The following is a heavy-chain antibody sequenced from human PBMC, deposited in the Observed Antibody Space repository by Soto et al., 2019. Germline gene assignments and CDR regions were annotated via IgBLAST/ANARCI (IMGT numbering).Heavy chain of an antibody. CDR1: GFTFSSYG. J-gene: IGHJ4*02. D-gene: IGHD2-15*01. Sequence: QVQLVESGGGVVQPGRSLRLSCAASGFTFSSYGMHWVRQAPGKGLEWVAVISYDGSNKYYADSVKGRFTISRDNSKNTLYLQMNSLRAEDTAVYYCAKDLDIVVVLAAGILDYWGQGTLVTVSS. CDR2: ISYDGSNK. V-gene: IGHV3-30*18. CDR3: AKDLDIVVVLAAGILDY.